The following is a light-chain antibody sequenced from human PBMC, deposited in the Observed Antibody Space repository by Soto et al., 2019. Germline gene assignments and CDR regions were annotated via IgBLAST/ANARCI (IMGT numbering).Light chain of an antibody. CDR2: DAS. J-gene: IGKJ5*01. Sequence: EIVLTQSPGTLSLSPGERATLSCRASQSVTSNYLAWYQQKPGQAPRLLIYDASNRATGTPDMFLGRGSGTGFTLIVSRLEPEDFAVYYCQQYADSPITFGQGTRLEIK. V-gene: IGKV3-20*01. CDR1: QSVTSNY. CDR3: QQYADSPIT.